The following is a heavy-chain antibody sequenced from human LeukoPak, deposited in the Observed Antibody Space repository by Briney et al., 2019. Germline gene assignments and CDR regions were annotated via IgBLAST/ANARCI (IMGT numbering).Heavy chain of an antibody. CDR2: INPSGGST. D-gene: IGHD5-12*01. CDR3: AIPVDIVATTHPGYFDY. Sequence: PVASVKVSCKASGYTFTSYYMHWVRQAPGQGLEWMGIINPSGGSTSYAQKFQGRVTITADESTSTAYMELSSLRSEDTAVYYCAIPVDIVATTHPGYFDYWGQGTLVTVSS. V-gene: IGHV1-46*01. CDR1: GYTFTSYY. J-gene: IGHJ4*02.